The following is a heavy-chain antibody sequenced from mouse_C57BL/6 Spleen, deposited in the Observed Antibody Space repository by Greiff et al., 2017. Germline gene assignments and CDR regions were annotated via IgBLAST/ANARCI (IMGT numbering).Heavy chain of an antibody. CDR2: IHPNSGST. D-gene: IGHD3-1*01. CDR1: GYTFTSYW. CDR3: ARSRARYSYCDY. Sequence: QVQLQQPGAELVKPGASVKLSCKASGYTFTSYWMHWVKQRPGQGLEWIGMIHPNSGSTNYNEKFKSKATLTVDKSSSTAYMQLSSLTSEDSAVYYCARSRARYSYCDYWGQGTTLTVSS. V-gene: IGHV1-64*01. J-gene: IGHJ2*01.